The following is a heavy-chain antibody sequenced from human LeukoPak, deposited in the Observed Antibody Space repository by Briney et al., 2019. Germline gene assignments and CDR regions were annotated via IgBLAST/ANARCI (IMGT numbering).Heavy chain of an antibody. CDR2: VLHTGIT. J-gene: IGHJ4*02. CDR1: GFRISRTHF. CDR3: ARAAAGNTMFDF. D-gene: IGHD6-19*01. Sequence: SETLSLTCVVSGFRISRTHFWGWIRQAPGKEMEWLGSVLHTGITYYNPSVRGRVTISVDTSNNQFSLNLYSATAADTAVYYCARAAAGNTMFDFWGRGTLVAVSS. V-gene: IGHV4-38-2*01.